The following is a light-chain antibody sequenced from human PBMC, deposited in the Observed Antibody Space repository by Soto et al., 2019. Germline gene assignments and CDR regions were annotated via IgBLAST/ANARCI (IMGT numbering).Light chain of an antibody. CDR3: QQYEGWPRS. J-gene: IGKJ2*01. Sequence: EIVMPPSPDTLAVSPGDTTTLSCLSSQNTHINLAWYQQKPGQAPTLLIYGVAAMAPGAPARFSGSGYGTDFTLNIRSVQSGDFGVLYCQQYEGWPRSFGLGTMVEIQ. CDR1: QNTHIN. V-gene: IGKV3-15*01. CDR2: GVA.